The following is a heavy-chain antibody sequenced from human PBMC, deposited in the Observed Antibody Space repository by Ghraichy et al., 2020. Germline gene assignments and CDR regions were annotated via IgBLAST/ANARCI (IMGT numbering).Heavy chain of an antibody. J-gene: IGHJ4*02. Sequence: SETLSLTCTVSGGSISSNSYYWGWIRQPPGKGLEWIGSIYYSGSTYYNPSLKSRVTISVDTSKNQFSLKLSSVTAADTAVYYCARGGRWLQPVDYWGQGTLVTVSS. CDR3: ARGGRWLQPVDY. V-gene: IGHV4-39*01. CDR1: GGSISSNSYY. D-gene: IGHD5-24*01. CDR2: IYYSGST.